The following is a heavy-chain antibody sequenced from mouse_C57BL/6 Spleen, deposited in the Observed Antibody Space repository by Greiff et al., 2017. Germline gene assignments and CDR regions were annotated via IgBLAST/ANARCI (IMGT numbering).Heavy chain of an antibody. J-gene: IGHJ1*03. D-gene: IGHD1-1*01. Sequence: EVKLVESGGDLVKPGGSLKLSCAASGFTFSSYGMSWVRQTPAKRLEWVATISSGGSYTYYPDSVKGRFTISRDNAKNTLYLQMSSLKSEDSAMYYCARLTTVVARYFDVWGTGTTVTVSS. CDR1: GFTFSSYG. V-gene: IGHV5-6*01. CDR3: ARLTTVVARYFDV. CDR2: ISSGGSYT.